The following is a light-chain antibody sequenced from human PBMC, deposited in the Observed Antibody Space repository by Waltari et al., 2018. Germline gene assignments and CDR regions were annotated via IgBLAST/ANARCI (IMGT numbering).Light chain of an antibody. CDR2: DAA. J-gene: IGKJ1*01. Sequence: DIVLTQSPGTLSVSPGARATLSCRASQIVRRTLAWYQQKPGQAPRLLIYDAATRATGVPDRFSGSGFGTDFSLTISRLEPEDFAVYYCQKYGTLPATFGQGTKVEIK. CDR1: QIVRRT. V-gene: IGKV3-20*01. CDR3: QKYGTLPAT.